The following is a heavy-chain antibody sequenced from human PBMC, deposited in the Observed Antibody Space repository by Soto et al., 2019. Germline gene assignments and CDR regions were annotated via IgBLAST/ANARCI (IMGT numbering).Heavy chain of an antibody. CDR1: GFIFSDFG. V-gene: IGHV3-30*18. D-gene: IGHD3-9*01. Sequence: LRLSCAASGFIFSDFGMSWVRQAPGKGLEWVAVTSFDGSHEYYAASAKGRFTIPRDNSKNMLLLQMDNVRAEDTAVYYCAKSPSKARDYEVLAGYSGYFDSWGLGTLVTVSS. CDR2: TSFDGSHE. CDR3: AKSPSKARDYEVLAGYSGYFDS. J-gene: IGHJ4*02.